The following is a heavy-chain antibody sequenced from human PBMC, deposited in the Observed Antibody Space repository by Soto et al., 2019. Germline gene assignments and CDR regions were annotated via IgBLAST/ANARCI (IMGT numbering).Heavy chain of an antibody. CDR2: FIPIFGPA. CDR3: ESLGGTPY. J-gene: IGHJ4*02. D-gene: IGHD1-7*01. Sequence: QVQLVQSGAEVKKPGSSVKGSCKASGGTFSSYAISWVRQAPGQGLEWMGGFIPIFGPANYAQKLQGRVTITADESTSTAYMDLSSLRSEEAAVYYCESLGGTPYFGQGTLVTVSS. V-gene: IGHV1-69*01. CDR1: GGTFSSYA.